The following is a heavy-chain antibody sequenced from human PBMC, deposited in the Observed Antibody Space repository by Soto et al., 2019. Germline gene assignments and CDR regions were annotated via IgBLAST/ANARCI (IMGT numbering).Heavy chain of an antibody. CDR2: ISAYNGNT. J-gene: IGHJ6*02. Sequence: QVQLVQSGAEVKKPGASVKVSCKASGYTFTSYGISWVRQAPGQGLEWMGWISAYNGNTNYAQKLQGRVTMTTDTTTSQDHMEAGGLRSEGTAVDLWATLGGAITIFGVVIDGMDVWGQGTTVTVSS. CDR3: ATLGGAITIFGVVIDGMDV. V-gene: IGHV1-18*01. CDR1: GYTFTSYG. D-gene: IGHD3-3*01.